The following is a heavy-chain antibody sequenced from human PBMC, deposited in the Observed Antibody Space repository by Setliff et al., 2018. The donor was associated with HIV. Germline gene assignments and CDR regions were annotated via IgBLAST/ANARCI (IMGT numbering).Heavy chain of an antibody. CDR1: GGSISSSSYY. Sequence: PSETLSLTCSVSGGSISSSSYYWGWIRQPPGKGLDWIGSMSYTGTTYDNPSLKSRVTISVDTSKNQFSLKLTSVTAADAAVYFCAMGSSGYPFDYWGQGSWVT. CDR3: AMGSSGYPFDY. J-gene: IGHJ4*02. CDR2: MSYTGTT. V-gene: IGHV4-39*01. D-gene: IGHD3-22*01.